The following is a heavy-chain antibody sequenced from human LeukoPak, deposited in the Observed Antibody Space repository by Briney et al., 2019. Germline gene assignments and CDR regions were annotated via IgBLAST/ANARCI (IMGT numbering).Heavy chain of an antibody. Sequence: GGSLRLSCAASGFTFSSYSMNWVRQAPGKGLEWVSSISSSSSYIYYADSVKGRFTISRDNAKNSLYLQMNSLRAEDTAVYYCARGAGIVGATGASNYWGQGTLVTVSS. J-gene: IGHJ4*02. CDR2: ISSSSSYI. D-gene: IGHD1-26*01. CDR1: GFTFSSYS. V-gene: IGHV3-21*01. CDR3: ARGAGIVGATGASNY.